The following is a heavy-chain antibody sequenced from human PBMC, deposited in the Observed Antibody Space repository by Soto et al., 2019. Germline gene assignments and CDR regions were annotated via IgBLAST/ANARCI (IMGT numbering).Heavy chain of an antibody. J-gene: IGHJ4*02. CDR2: ISYSGRT. CDR3: ARRRASDYGGNHHPYYFDR. Sequence: PSATQALTGTVSGASIITDNYFWVWIRQSPRRGLELIGSISYSGRTYDNPSLQSRVTISIDASKNQFSLKLTSVTTADTAVYYCARRRASDYGGNHHPYYFDRWGQGALVTVSS. V-gene: IGHV4-39*01. CDR1: GASIITDNYF. D-gene: IGHD4-17*01.